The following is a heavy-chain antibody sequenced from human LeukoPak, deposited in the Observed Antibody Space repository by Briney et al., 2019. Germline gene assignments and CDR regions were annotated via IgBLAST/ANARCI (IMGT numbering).Heavy chain of an antibody. J-gene: IGHJ4*02. CDR3: ARDHSSDYDFWSGYYPVFDY. CDR1: GFTFSSYG. Sequence: QTGGSLRLSCAASGFTFSSYGMHWVRQAPGKGLEWVAVIWYDGSNKYYADSVKGRFTISRDNSKNTLYLQMNSLRAEDTAVYYCARDHSSDYDFWSGYYPVFDYWGQGTLVTVSS. D-gene: IGHD3-3*01. CDR2: IWYDGSNK. V-gene: IGHV3-33*01.